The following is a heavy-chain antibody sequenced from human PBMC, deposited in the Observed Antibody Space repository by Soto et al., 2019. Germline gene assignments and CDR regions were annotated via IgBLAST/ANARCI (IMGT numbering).Heavy chain of an antibody. CDR1: GFTVSSNY. CDR2: IGSTGTTR. D-gene: IGHD4-17*01. CDR3: AKADPSTGPFDY. J-gene: IGHJ4*02. Sequence: EVQLVESGGGLIQPGGSLRLSCAASGFTVSSNYMSWVRQAPGKGLEWVSAIGSTGTTRFYADSVQGRFTSSRDNSKNTLYLQMNSLRADDTAVYYCAKADPSTGPFDYWGQGTLVTVSS. V-gene: IGHV3-53*01.